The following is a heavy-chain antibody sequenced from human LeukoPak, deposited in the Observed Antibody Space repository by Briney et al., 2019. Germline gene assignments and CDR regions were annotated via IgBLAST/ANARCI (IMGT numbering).Heavy chain of an antibody. CDR3: AKALPRSEGYTHGYFDY. Sequence: GGSLRLSCAASGFTFSSYAMNWVRQAPGKGLEWVSTITGSGSNTYYVDSVKGQFTVSRDNSKNTLYLQMNSLSAEDTATYYCAKALPRSEGYTHGYFDYWGQGTLVTVSS. J-gene: IGHJ4*02. CDR1: GFTFSSYA. CDR2: ITGSGSNT. D-gene: IGHD3-22*01. V-gene: IGHV3-23*01.